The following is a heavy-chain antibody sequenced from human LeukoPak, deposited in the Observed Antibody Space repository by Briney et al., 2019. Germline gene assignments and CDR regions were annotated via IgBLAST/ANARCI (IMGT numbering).Heavy chain of an antibody. CDR2: IIPIFGTA. CDR3: ARDYFGLVAYARLVY. Sequence: ASVKVSCKASGGTFSSYAISWVRQAPGQGLKWMGGIIPIFGTANYAQKFQGRVTITADESTSTAYMELSSLRSEDTAVYYCARDYFGLVAYARLVYWGQGTLFTVSS. J-gene: IGHJ4*02. CDR1: GGTFSSYA. V-gene: IGHV1-69*01. D-gene: IGHD3/OR15-3a*01.